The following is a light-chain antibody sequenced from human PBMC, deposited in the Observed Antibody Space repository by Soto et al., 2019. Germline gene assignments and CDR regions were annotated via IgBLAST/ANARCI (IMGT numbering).Light chain of an antibody. CDR1: QSVSSY. Sequence: EIVLTQSPATLSLSPGERATLSCRASQSVSSYLAWYQQKPGQAPRLLIYDASNRATCIPARFSGSGSRTDFILTISSLEPEVFAVYNCQQRSIWLTCGGGTKVE. J-gene: IGKJ4*01. V-gene: IGKV3-11*01. CDR3: QQRSIWLT. CDR2: DAS.